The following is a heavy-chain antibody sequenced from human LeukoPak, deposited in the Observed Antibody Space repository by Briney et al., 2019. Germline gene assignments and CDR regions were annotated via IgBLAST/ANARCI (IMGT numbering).Heavy chain of an antibody. J-gene: IGHJ5*02. D-gene: IGHD2-21*02. CDR3: ALVTSGNWWFDP. CDR2: INPDSGVT. Sequence: ASVKVSCKASRHTFTVYHVHWVRQAPGQGLEWMGWINPDSGVTNYAQNLQARVTMTRDTSISTVFLDLSSLRSDDTAVYYCALVTSGNWWFDPWGQATLVTVSS. V-gene: IGHV1-2*02. CDR1: RHTFTVYH.